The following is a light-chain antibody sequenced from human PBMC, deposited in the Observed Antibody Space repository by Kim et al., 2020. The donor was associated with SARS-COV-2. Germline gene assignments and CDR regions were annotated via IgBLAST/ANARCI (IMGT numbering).Light chain of an antibody. J-gene: IGKJ3*01. Sequence: DIQMTQSPSSLSASVGDRVTITCRASQGIFNYLAWYQQKVGKVPNLLIYTASTLQSGVPSRFSGSGSGTDFTLTISSLQPEDVATYYCQSYNSAPFTFGPGTKVDIK. CDR2: TAS. V-gene: IGKV1-27*01. CDR1: QGIFNY. CDR3: QSYNSAPFT.